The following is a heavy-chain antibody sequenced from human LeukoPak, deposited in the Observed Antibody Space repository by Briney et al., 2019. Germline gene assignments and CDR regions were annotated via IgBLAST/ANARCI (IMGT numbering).Heavy chain of an antibody. J-gene: IGHJ4*02. Sequence: GGSLRLSCAASGFTFSDHYMNWVRQAPGKGLEWVSSISSSSSYIYYADSVKGRFTISRDNAKNSLYLQMNSLRAEDTAVYYCASGSWSYYWGQGTLVTVSS. CDR1: GFTFSDHY. CDR2: ISSSSSYI. D-gene: IGHD2-15*01. V-gene: IGHV3-21*01. CDR3: ASGSWSYY.